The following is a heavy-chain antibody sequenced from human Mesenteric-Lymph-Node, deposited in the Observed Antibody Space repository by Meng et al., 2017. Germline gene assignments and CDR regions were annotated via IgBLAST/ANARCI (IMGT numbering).Heavy chain of an antibody. CDR2: IYYSGST. Sequence: GSLRLSCTVSGGSISSSSYYWGWIRQPPGKGLEWIGSIYYSGSTYYNPSLKSRVTISVDTSKNQFSLKVNSVTAADTAVYYCARLAVGAHDYWGQGTLVTVSS. CDR3: ARLAVGAHDY. D-gene: IGHD6-19*01. J-gene: IGHJ4*02. V-gene: IGHV4-39*07. CDR1: GGSISSSSYY.